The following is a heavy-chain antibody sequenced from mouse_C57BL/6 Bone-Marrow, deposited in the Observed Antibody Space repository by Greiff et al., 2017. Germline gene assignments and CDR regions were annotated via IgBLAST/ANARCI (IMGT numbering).Heavy chain of an antibody. CDR1: GYAFSSYW. J-gene: IGHJ2*01. CDR3: ATRSYFDY. Sequence: QVQLQQSGAELVKPGASVKISCKASGYAFSSYWMNWVKQRPGQGLEWIGYINPSSGYTKYNQKFKDKATLTADKSSSTAYMQLSSLTYEDSAVYYCATRSYFDYWGQGTTLTVSS. V-gene: IGHV1-7*01. CDR2: INPSSGYT.